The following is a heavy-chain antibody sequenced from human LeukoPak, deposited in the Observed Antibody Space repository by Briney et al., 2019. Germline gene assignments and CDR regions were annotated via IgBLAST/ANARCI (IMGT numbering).Heavy chain of an antibody. CDR2: MNPNSGNT. V-gene: IGHV1-8*03. Sequence: ASVKVSCKASGYTFTSYDINWVRQATGQGLEWMGWMNPNSGNTGYAQKFQGRVTITRNTSISTAYMELSSLRSEDTAVYYCAGGLGFYYYDSSGYYYWGQGTLVTVSS. CDR3: AGGLGFYYYDSSGYYY. J-gene: IGHJ4*02. D-gene: IGHD3-22*01. CDR1: GYTFTSYD.